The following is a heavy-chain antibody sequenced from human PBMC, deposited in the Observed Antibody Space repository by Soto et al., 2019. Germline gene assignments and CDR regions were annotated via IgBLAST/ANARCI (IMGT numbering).Heavy chain of an antibody. CDR2: ISGSGQTT. V-gene: IGHV3-23*01. CDR1: GFPFSGYS. CDR3: AKSRGDSWTTYFFDY. Sequence: GGSLRLSCAAAGFPFSGYSLSWLRPAPGKGLEWVSGISGSGQTTHYKDSVKGRFTISRDNFRNTLYLQVNSLRAEDTAIYFCAKSRGDSWTTYFFDYWGQGALVTVSS. J-gene: IGHJ4*02. D-gene: IGHD4-4*01.